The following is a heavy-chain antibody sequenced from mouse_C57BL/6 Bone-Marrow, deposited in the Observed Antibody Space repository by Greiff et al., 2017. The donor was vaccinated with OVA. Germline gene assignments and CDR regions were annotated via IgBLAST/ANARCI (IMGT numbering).Heavy chain of an antibody. D-gene: IGHD4-1*01. Sequence: VQLKESGGDLVKPGGSLKLSCAASGFTFSSYGMSWVRQTPDKRLEWVATISSGGSYTYYPDSVKGRFTISRDNAKNTLYLQMSSLKSEDTAMYYCARLGTGYYFDYWGQGTTLTVSS. V-gene: IGHV5-6*01. J-gene: IGHJ2*01. CDR2: ISSGGSYT. CDR3: ARLGTGYYFDY. CDR1: GFTFSSYG.